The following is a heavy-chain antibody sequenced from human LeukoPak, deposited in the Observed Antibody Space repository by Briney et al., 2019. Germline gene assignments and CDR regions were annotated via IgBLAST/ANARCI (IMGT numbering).Heavy chain of an antibody. D-gene: IGHD6-6*01. CDR1: GGSISSYY. CDR2: IYTSGST. J-gene: IGHJ6*02. CDR3: ARDREDSSSDYYYYGMDV. V-gene: IGHV4-4*07. Sequence: SETLFLTCTVSGGSISSYYWSWIRQPAGKGLEWIGRIYTSGSTNYNPSLKSRVTMSVDTSKNQFSLKLSSVTAADTAVYYCARDREDSSSDYYYYGMDVWGQGTTVTVSS.